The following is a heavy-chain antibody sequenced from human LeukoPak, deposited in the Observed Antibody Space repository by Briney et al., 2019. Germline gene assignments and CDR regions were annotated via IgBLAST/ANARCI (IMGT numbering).Heavy chain of an antibody. Sequence: GGSQRLSCAASGFRISGFGMNWVRQAPGKGLEWISYIGSSGSAGGNIYYADSVKGRFTISRDNAKNSLYLQMNSLRAEDTAVYYCARVRYCGGDCYSDAFDIWGQGTMVTVSS. CDR2: IGSSGSAGGNI. CDR1: GFRISGFG. J-gene: IGHJ3*02. D-gene: IGHD2-21*02. CDR3: ARVRYCGGDCYSDAFDI. V-gene: IGHV3-48*04.